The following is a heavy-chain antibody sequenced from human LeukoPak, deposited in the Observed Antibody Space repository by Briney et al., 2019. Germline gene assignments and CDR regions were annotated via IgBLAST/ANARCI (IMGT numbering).Heavy chain of an antibody. V-gene: IGHV3-30*03. CDR1: GFTFTTYS. D-gene: IGHD1-26*01. J-gene: IGHJ4*02. CDR3: ARDLTGSLDY. Sequence: GGSLRLSCAASGFTFTTYSLHWVRQAPGKRLEWVAVISNDGDSKYYADSVRCRFTISRDNSRNTLYLQVNSLRTEDTAIYYCARDLTGSLDYWGQGTLVTVSS. CDR2: ISNDGDSK.